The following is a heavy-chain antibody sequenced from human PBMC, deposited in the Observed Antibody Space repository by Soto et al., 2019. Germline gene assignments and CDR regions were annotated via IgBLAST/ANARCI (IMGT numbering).Heavy chain of an antibody. CDR3: AIYHLELFRFDY. CDR2: ISLYNGHT. V-gene: IGHV1-18*04. CDR1: DFSFTSHG. J-gene: IGHJ4*02. Sequence: QIQLVQSGPDVKKPGASMKVSCKAYDFSFTSHGISGVRRAPGQGLEWLGWISLYNGHTHSAQQFQGRATMTTDTSTSTSDMELRRLRSDETAIYFCAIYHLELFRFDYWVQGTLLTVSS. D-gene: IGHD2-2*01.